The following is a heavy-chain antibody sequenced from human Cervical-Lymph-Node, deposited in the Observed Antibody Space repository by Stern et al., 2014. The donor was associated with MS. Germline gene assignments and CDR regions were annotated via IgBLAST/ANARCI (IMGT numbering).Heavy chain of an antibody. V-gene: IGHV1-8*01. Sequence: VQLVESGAEVKKPGASVKVSCKASGYTFSRYDITWVRQASGHGLEWMGCMNPYSGNTGYAQKFKGRVSMTSDPSISTGYMELTSLTSDDTAVYFCARAVRNQLLSEYWGQGTLVTVSS. CDR3: ARAVRNQLLSEY. D-gene: IGHD2-2*01. CDR2: MNPYSGNT. J-gene: IGHJ4*02. CDR1: GYTFSRYD.